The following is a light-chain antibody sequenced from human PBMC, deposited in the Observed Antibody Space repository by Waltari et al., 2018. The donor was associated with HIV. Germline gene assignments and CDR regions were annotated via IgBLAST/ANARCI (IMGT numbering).Light chain of an antibody. Sequence: EIVLTQSPDTLSLSPGERATLSCTASQSVTSGYLAWYQQKPGRTPRLVISGASSRATGIPDRFSVSGSGTHFTLTINGVEPEDFAVYFCQQYATSPELTFGGGTQLDIK. J-gene: IGKJ4*01. CDR2: GAS. CDR3: QQYATSPELT. V-gene: IGKV3-20*01. CDR1: QSVTSGY.